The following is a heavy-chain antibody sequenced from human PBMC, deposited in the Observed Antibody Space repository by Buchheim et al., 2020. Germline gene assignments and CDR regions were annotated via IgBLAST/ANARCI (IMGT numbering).Heavy chain of an antibody. CDR3: ARDVLGSYYYDSGGYYSFDH. Sequence: QVQLVESGGGVVQPGRSLRLSCTASGFIFSNYGMHWVRQAPGKGLEWVAVIWYDGTYQYYADSVKGRFTISRDNPENTLYLQMNSLRPEDTAVYYCARDVLGSYYYDSGGYYSFDHWGQGTL. J-gene: IGHJ4*02. CDR1: GFIFSNYG. CDR2: IWYDGTYQ. D-gene: IGHD3-22*01. V-gene: IGHV3-33*01.